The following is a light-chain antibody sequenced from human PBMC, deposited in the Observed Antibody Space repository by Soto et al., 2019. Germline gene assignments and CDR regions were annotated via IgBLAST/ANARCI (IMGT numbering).Light chain of an antibody. V-gene: IGLV2-14*01. CDR1: SSDVGGYNY. CDR3: SSYTPSGTPV. J-gene: IGLJ3*02. CDR2: EVS. Sequence: QSALTQPASVSGSPGQTITISCTGTSSDVGGYNYLSWYQQHPGKAPKVMIYEVSNRPSGVSNRFSGSKSGNTASLTISGLQAEDEADYFCSSYTPSGTPVFGGGTKSPS.